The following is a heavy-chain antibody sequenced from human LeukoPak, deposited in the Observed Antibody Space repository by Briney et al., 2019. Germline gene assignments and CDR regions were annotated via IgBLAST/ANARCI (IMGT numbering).Heavy chain of an antibody. Sequence: ASVKVSCKASGYTFTSYYMHWVRQAPGQGLEWMGIISPSGGSTSYAQKFQGRVTMTRDTSTSTVYMELSSLRSGDTAVYYCARGLKGYCSSTSCTTGNYYYMDVWGKGTTVTVSS. V-gene: IGHV1-46*01. J-gene: IGHJ6*03. CDR1: GYTFTSYY. CDR3: ARGLKGYCSSTSCTTGNYYYMDV. CDR2: ISPSGGST. D-gene: IGHD2-2*01.